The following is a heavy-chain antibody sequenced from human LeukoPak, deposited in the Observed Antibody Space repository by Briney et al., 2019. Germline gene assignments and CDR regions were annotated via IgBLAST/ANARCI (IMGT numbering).Heavy chain of an antibody. J-gene: IGHJ5*02. CDR3: ARAPSNNWFDP. Sequence: ASVKVSCKASGYTFTSYYMHWVRQAPGQGLEWMGIINPSGGSTSYAQKFQGRVTMTRDMSTSTVYMELSSLRSEDTAVYYCARAPSNNWFDPWGQGTLGTVSS. V-gene: IGHV1-46*01. CDR2: INPSGGST. CDR1: GYTFTSYY.